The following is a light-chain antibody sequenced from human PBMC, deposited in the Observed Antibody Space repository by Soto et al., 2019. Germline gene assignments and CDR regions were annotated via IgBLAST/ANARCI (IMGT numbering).Light chain of an antibody. CDR1: QSVSSN. V-gene: IGKV3-15*01. Sequence: EIVMTQSPATLSVSPGERATLSCRASQSVSSNLAWYQQKPGQAPRLLIYGASTRATGIPARFSGSGSGTEFTLTISSLQSEDFAVYCCQQYNNWPTFGQGTNVEIK. CDR2: GAS. CDR3: QQYNNWPT. J-gene: IGKJ1*01.